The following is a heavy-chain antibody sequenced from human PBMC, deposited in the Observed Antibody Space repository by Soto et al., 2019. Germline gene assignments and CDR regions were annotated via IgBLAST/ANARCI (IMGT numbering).Heavy chain of an antibody. CDR2: ISAYNGNT. CDR1: GYTFTSYG. J-gene: IGHJ5*02. D-gene: IGHD3-10*01. Sequence: QVQLVQSGAEAKKPGASVKVSCKASGYTFTSYGISWVRQAPGQGLEWMGWISAYNGNTNYAQKHQGRVTMTTDTSTSTAYMELRSLRSDDTAVYYCARAKGVTMVRGARWFDPWGQGTLVTVSS. CDR3: ARAKGVTMVRGARWFDP. V-gene: IGHV1-18*01.